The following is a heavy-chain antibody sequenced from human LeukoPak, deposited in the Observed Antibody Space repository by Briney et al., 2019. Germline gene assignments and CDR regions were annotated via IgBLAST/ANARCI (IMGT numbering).Heavy chain of an antibody. J-gene: IGHJ4*02. CDR2: IYYSGST. CDR1: GGSISSYY. CDR3: ARSLKLGGVYGLDY. Sequence: PSETLSLTCTVSGGSISSYYWSWIRQPPGKGLEWIGYIYYSGSTNYNPSPKSRVTISVDTSKNQFSLKLSSVTAADTAVYYCARSLKLGGVYGLDYWGQGTLVTVSS. V-gene: IGHV4-59*01. D-gene: IGHD5/OR15-5a*01.